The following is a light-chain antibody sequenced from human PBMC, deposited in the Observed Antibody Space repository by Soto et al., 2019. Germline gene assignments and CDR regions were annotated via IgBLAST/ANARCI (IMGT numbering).Light chain of an antibody. V-gene: IGKV3-20*01. Sequence: EIVLTQSPGTLSLSPGERATVSCRASQSVSSSSLAWYQQKRGQAPRLLIHDASSRATGIPDRFSGSGSGTDFTLTISRLEPEDFAVYYCQQYGGSPRTFGKGTKVDIK. CDR1: QSVSSSS. CDR3: QQYGGSPRT. J-gene: IGKJ1*01. CDR2: DAS.